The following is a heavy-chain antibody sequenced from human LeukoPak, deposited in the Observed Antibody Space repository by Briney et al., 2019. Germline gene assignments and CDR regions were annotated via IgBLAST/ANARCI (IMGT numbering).Heavy chain of an antibody. CDR3: ARQLWSAYYYYYYMDV. CDR1: GGSLSGYY. Sequence: SETLSLTCDVYGGSLSGYYWTWIRQSPGKGLEWIGEINHSGRANYNPSLKSRVTMSVDTSKNQFSLKLSSVTAADTAVFYCARQLWSAYYYYYYMDVWGKGPTVTVSS. V-gene: IGHV4-34*01. CDR2: INHSGRA. J-gene: IGHJ6*03. D-gene: IGHD5-18*01.